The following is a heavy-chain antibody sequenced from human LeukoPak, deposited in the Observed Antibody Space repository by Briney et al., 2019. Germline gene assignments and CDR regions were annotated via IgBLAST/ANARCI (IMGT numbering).Heavy chain of an antibody. CDR1: GGSFSGYY. CDR2: INHSGST. CDR3: ALLMGSPIQYYHYYMDV. Sequence: SETLSLTCAVYGGSFSGYYWSWIRQPPGKGLEWIGEINHSGSTNYNPSLKSRVTISVDTSKNQFSLKLSSVTAADTAVYYCALLMGSPIQYYHYYMDVWGKGTTVTVSS. V-gene: IGHV4-34*01. D-gene: IGHD2-8*01. J-gene: IGHJ6*03.